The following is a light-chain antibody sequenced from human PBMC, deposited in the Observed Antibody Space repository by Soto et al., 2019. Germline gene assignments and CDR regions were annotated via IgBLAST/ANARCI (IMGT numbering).Light chain of an antibody. Sequence: QSALTQPRSVSGSPGQSVTISCTGASNNVGGYNYVSWYQHHPGKVPQLIIYDVTKRPSGVPDRFSGSKSGNTASLTISGLQVEDEADYYCCSYAGTYTWLFSVGTKLTFL. CDR1: SNNVGGYNY. CDR3: CSYAGTYTWL. J-gene: IGLJ2*01. CDR2: DVT. V-gene: IGLV2-11*01.